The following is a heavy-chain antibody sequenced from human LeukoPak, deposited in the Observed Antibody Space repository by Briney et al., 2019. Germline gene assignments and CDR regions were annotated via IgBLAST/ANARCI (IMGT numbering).Heavy chain of an antibody. CDR2: ISGSGGST. Sequence: PGGSLTLSCAASGFTFSSYAMSWVRQAPGKGLEWVSAISGSGGSTYYADSVKGRFTISRDNSKNTLYLQMNSLRAEDTAVYYCAKANIPPYYYGSGSSPTNDYWGQGTLVTVSS. CDR3: AKANIPPYYYGSGSSPTNDY. D-gene: IGHD3-10*01. J-gene: IGHJ4*02. CDR1: GFTFSSYA. V-gene: IGHV3-23*01.